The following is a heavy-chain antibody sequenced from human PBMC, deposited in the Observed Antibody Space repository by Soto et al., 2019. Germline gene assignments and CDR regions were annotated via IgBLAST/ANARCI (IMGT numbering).Heavy chain of an antibody. CDR3: TAAIYYDILTGYHGVAY. Sequence: GGSLRLSGTASGFNLSNPWMTWVRQAAGKGLQWVGRLKSETDGGTADYAAPVKGRFTISRDDSKNTGYRQMNSLKTEHTAVDYCTAAIYYDILTGYHGVAYWGQGTLGTVSS. CDR1: GFNLSNPW. V-gene: IGHV3-15*01. D-gene: IGHD3-9*01. J-gene: IGHJ4*02. CDR2: LKSETDGGTA.